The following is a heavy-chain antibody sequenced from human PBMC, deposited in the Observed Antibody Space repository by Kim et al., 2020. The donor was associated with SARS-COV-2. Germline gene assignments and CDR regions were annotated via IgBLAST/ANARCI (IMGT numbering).Heavy chain of an antibody. Sequence: GGSLRLSCAASGFTFSSYAMHWVRQAPGKGLEWVAVISYDGSNKYYADSVKGRFTISRDNSKNTLYLQMNSLRAEDTAVYYCARDVVTVVVTAIPYYWGQGTLVTVSS. V-gene: IGHV3-30*04. CDR3: ARDVVTVVVTAIPYY. CDR2: ISYDGSNK. CDR1: GFTFSSYA. D-gene: IGHD2-21*02. J-gene: IGHJ4*02.